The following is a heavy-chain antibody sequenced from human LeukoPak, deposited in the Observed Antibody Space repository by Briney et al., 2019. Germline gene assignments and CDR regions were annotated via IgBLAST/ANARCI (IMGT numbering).Heavy chain of an antibody. J-gene: IGHJ4*02. CDR2: IIPIFDTA. D-gene: IGHD3-9*01. V-gene: IGHV1-69*06. CDR1: GGTFSSYA. Sequence: ASVKVSCKASGGTFSSYAISWVRQAPGQGLEWMGGIIPIFDTANYAQKFQGRVTITADKSTSTAYMELSSLRSEDTAVYYCARVRANYDILTGHFDYWGQGTLVTVSS. CDR3: ARVRANYDILTGHFDY.